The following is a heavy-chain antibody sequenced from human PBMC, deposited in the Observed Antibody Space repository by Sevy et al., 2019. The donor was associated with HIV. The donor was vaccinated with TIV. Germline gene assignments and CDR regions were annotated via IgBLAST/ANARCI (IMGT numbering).Heavy chain of an antibody. CDR2: IDWDDDK. D-gene: IGHD3-16*01. CDR1: GFSLTTSGMY. V-gene: IGHV2-70*01. CDR3: ARIRGGREGVRPFDV. J-gene: IGHJ3*01. Sequence: FSRSGPTLVNPTQTLTLTCTFSGFSLTTSGMYVSWIRQPPGKALEWLALIDWDDDKYYSATLKTRLTISRDTSRNQMVLNMTNMDPVDTATYYCARIRGGREGVRPFDVWGQGTMVTVSS.